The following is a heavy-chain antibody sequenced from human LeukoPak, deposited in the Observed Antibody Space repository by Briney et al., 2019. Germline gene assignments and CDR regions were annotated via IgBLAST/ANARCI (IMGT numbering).Heavy chain of an antibody. CDR1: GFTFSSYA. CDR2: ISGSGGST. Sequence: GGSLRLSCAASGFTFSSYAMSWVRQAPGKGLEWVSAISGSGGSTYYADSVKGRFTISRDNSKNTLYLQMNSLRAEDTAVYYCATLNYYDSSGYYCDYWGQGTLVTVSS. V-gene: IGHV3-23*01. D-gene: IGHD3-22*01. CDR3: ATLNYYDSSGYYCDY. J-gene: IGHJ4*02.